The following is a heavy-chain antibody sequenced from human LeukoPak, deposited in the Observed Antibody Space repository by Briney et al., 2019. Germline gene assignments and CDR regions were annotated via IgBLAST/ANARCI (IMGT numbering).Heavy chain of an antibody. V-gene: IGHV4-59*01. CDR3: ASDQTYNWFDP. CDR1: GGSFSGYY. CDR2: SHYRGST. Sequence: SETLSLTCAVYGGSFSGYYWSWIRQPPGKGLEWIGDSHYRGSTDYNPSLRSRVTISVDTSRNQVSLRMTSVTAADTAVYYCASDQTYNWFDPWGQGTLVTVSS. J-gene: IGHJ5*02.